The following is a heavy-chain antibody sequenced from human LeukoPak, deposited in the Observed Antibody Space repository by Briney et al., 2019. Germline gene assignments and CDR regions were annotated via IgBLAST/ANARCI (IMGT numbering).Heavy chain of an antibody. CDR1: GFTFSDSA. V-gene: IGHV3-23*01. CDR3: AKGGQDFDFWGFDL. J-gene: IGHJ5*02. CDR2: ISDTGGRT. D-gene: IGHD3-3*01. Sequence: AGGSLRLSCAASGFTFSDSAVSWVRQAPGEGLEWVSSISDTGGRTYYADSVKGRLTITRDNSRNTVNLQMNSLRAGDTARYYCAKGGQDFDFWGFDLWGQGILVTVSS.